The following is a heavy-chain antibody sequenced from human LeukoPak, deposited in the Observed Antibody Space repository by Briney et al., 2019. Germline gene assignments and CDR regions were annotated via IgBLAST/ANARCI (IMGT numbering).Heavy chain of an antibody. J-gene: IGHJ4*02. CDR1: GFTFSSYW. CDR3: VRASTTVPNLLDY. D-gene: IGHD4-17*01. CDR2: IKGDGSDT. Sequence: QPGGSLRLSCAASGFTFSSYWMHWVRQTPGKGLVWVSRIKGDGSDTLDADSVKGRFTISRDNSKNTLYLQTSSLGADDTAVYYCVRASTTVPNLLDYWGQGALVSVSS. V-gene: IGHV3-74*01.